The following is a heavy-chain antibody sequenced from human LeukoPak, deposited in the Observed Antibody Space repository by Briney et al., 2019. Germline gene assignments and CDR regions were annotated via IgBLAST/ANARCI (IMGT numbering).Heavy chain of an antibody. Sequence: PSETLSLTCTVSGYSISSGYYWGWLRQPPGKGLEWIGSIYHSGSTYYNPSLKSRVTISVDTSKNQFSLKLSSVTAADTAVYYCARGASNIYYYYMDVWGKGTTVTVSS. CDR3: ARGASNIYYYYMDV. V-gene: IGHV4-38-2*02. CDR1: GYSISSGYY. J-gene: IGHJ6*03. CDR2: IYHSGST. D-gene: IGHD4-11*01.